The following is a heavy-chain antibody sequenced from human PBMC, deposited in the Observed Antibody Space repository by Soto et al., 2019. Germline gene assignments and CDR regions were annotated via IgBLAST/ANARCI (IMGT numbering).Heavy chain of an antibody. CDR2: MHDSGTT. CDR3: ARGGLYDLWSGLLD. Sequence: TLSLTCSVSGASVTSGAYYWNWIRQTPGTGLEWLGYMHDSGTTSYNPSLKSRVTISRDTSKNQFSLKLTSVSAADTAVYFCARGGLYDLWSGLLDCGQGIRVTVSS. D-gene: IGHD3-3*01. V-gene: IGHV4-30-4*01. CDR1: GASVTSGAYY. J-gene: IGHJ4*02.